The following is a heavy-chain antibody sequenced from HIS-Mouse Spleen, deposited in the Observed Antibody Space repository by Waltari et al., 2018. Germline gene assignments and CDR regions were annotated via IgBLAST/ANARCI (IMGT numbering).Heavy chain of an antibody. J-gene: IGHJ2*01. Sequence: QLQLQESGPGLVKPSETLSLTCTVSGGSISSSSYYLGWIRQPPGNGRGWIGSIYCSGSTYSHPTLKSRVTRSVATSKNQFSLKLSSVTAADTAVYYCAREIPYSSSWYDWYFNLWGRGTLVTVSS. CDR1: GGSISSSSYY. CDR2: IYCSGST. V-gene: IGHV4-39*07. CDR3: AREIPYSSSWYDWYFNL. D-gene: IGHD6-13*01.